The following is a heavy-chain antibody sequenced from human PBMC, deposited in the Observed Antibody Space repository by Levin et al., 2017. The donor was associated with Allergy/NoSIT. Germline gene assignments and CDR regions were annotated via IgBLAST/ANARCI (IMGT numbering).Heavy chain of an antibody. D-gene: IGHD6-13*01. V-gene: IGHV3-15*01. CDR2: VKSKSDGGTT. CDR3: VGGGAAAAH. J-gene: IGHJ4*02. Sequence: GGPLRLSCAASGVIFSNAWMSWVRQAAGKGLEWVGRVKSKSDGGTTDYAAPVKGRFTIQRDDSKNMLYLQMNGLKTEDTAVYYCVGGGAAAAHWGQGTLVTVSS. CDR1: GVIFSNAW.